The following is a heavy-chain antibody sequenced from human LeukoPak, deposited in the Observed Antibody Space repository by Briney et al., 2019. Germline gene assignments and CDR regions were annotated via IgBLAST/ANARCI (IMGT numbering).Heavy chain of an antibody. D-gene: IGHD2-2*01. CDR3: ARAGVVVPAPNFDY. J-gene: IGHJ4*02. Sequence: SETLSLTCTVSGGSISSYYWSWIRQPPGKGLEWIGYIYYSGSTNYNPSLKSRVTISVDTSKNQFSLELSSVTAADTAVYYCARAGVVVPAPNFDYWGQGTLVTVSS. V-gene: IGHV4-59*01. CDR1: GGSISSYY. CDR2: IYYSGST.